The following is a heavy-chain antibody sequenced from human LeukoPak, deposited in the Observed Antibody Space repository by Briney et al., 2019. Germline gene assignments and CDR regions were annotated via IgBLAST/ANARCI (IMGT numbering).Heavy chain of an antibody. J-gene: IGHJ3*02. Sequence: SETLSLTCTVSGGSISSSSYYWGWIRQPPGKGLEWIGSIYYSGSTYYNLSLKSRVTISVDTSKNQFSLKLSSVTAADTAVYYCARGYCSSTSCSDDDAFDIWGQGTMVTVSS. CDR1: GGSISSSSYY. D-gene: IGHD2-2*01. V-gene: IGHV4-39*01. CDR2: IYYSGST. CDR3: ARGYCSSTSCSDDDAFDI.